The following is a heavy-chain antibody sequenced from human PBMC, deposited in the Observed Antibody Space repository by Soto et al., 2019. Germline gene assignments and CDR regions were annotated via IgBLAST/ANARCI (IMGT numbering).Heavy chain of an antibody. CDR3: ARSVFP. Sequence: QVQLQESGPGLVKPSQTLSLTCTVSGGSISSGGYYWSWIRQHPGKGLEWIGYIYYSGSTYYNPALKTRVHISVHASNNQFSLKLSSVTAAATAVDFCARSVFPWGQGTLVTVSS. CDR2: IYYSGST. CDR1: GGSISSGGYY. V-gene: IGHV4-31*03. J-gene: IGHJ5*02.